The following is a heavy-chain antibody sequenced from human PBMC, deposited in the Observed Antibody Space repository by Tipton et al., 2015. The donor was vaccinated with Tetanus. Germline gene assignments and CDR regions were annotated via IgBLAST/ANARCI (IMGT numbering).Heavy chain of an antibody. Sequence: TLSLTCSVSGGSVNLYFWSWIRQPAGKGLEWIGRVYSSGSPSYNPPLKSRGSMPIDTSTNHFSLNRTSATAADTAVYYCARDSGSGAFDYWGLGTPVTVSS. V-gene: IGHV4-4*07. CDR2: VYSSGSP. D-gene: IGHD3-10*01. CDR3: ARDSGSGAFDY. CDR1: GGSVNLYF. J-gene: IGHJ4*02.